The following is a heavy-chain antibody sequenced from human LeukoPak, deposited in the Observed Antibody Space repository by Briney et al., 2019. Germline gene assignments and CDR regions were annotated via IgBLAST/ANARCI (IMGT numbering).Heavy chain of an antibody. Sequence: SDTLSLTCSVCGGFMRRYYWTGIPESPGKTLEWIGYIYCSACTNHNPSLNSRVNISVDSSKHQFSLRLSSVTAADTAVYYCARGEDSGLGYWGQGTLVTVSS. D-gene: IGHD6-19*01. CDR3: ARGEDSGLGY. J-gene: IGHJ4*02. CDR2: IYCSACT. CDR1: GGFMRRYY. V-gene: IGHV4-59*12.